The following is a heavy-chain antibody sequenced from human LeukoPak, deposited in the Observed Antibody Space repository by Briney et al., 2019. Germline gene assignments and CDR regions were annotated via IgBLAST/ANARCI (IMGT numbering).Heavy chain of an antibody. CDR2: IKQDGSEK. CDR3: ASGAGYLIEN. D-gene: IGHD2-15*01. J-gene: IGHJ4*02. Sequence: GGSLRLSCTTSGFRFRGHWMNWVRQAPGKGVEWGANIKQDGSEKFYVDSVKGPFTISRDNAKNSLYLQVDSLSAEDTALYYCASGAGYLIENWGQGTLLSVSS. CDR1: GFRFRGHW. V-gene: IGHV3-7*03.